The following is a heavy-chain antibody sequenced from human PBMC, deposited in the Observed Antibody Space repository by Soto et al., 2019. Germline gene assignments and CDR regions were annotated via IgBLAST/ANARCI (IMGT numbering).Heavy chain of an antibody. Sequence: GGSLRLSRAALCITFSGSDVHWVHQDSGDGLEWVGSLSTKNNSLATSDPHSVRGRFTISRDASDNTASLQMIGLKIDEKEIYYCSRRREGRRMVFYGIDVWGHGT. D-gene: IGHD2-15*01. J-gene: IGHJ6*02. V-gene: IGHV3-73*01. CDR1: CITFSGSD. CDR2: LSTKNNSLAT. CDR3: SRRREGRRMVFYGIDV.